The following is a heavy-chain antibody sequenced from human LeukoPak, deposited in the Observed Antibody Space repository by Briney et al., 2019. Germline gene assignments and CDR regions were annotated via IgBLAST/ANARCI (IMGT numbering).Heavy chain of an antibody. J-gene: IGHJ4*02. CDR3: AKDGEYYYDGSGYPDPYYFDY. D-gene: IGHD3-22*01. CDR1: GFTFSSYS. V-gene: IGHV3-30*18. CDR2: ISYDGSNK. Sequence: GGSLRLSCAASGFTFSSYSMHWVRQAPGKGLEWVAVISYDGSNKYYADSVKGRFTISRDNSKNTLYLQMNSLRAEDTAVYYCAKDGEYYYDGSGYPDPYYFDYWGQGTLVTVSS.